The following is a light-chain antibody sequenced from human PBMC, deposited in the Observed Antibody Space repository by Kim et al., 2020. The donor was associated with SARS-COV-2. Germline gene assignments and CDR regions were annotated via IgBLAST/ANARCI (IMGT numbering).Light chain of an antibody. CDR2: QDS. Sequence: ELTQPPSVSVSPGQTASITCSGDKLGDKYACWYQQKPGQSPVLVIYQDSKRPSGIPERFSGSNSGNTATLTISGTQAMDEADYYCQAWDSSTAVVFGVGTQLTVL. CDR3: QAWDSSTAVV. V-gene: IGLV3-1*01. J-gene: IGLJ2*01. CDR1: KLGDKY.